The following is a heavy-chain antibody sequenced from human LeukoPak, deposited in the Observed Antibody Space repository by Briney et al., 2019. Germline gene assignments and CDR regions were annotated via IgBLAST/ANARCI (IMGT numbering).Heavy chain of an antibody. D-gene: IGHD4-17*01. V-gene: IGHV4-34*01. Sequence: SETLSLTCAVYGGSFSGYYWSWVRQPPGKGLEWVGEINHSGSTNYNPSLKSRVTISVDTSKAQFSLKLSSVTAADTAVYYCARGGPRCYGDGSYGYYWGQGTLVTASS. CDR2: INHSGST. J-gene: IGHJ4*02. CDR3: ARGGPRCYGDGSYGYY. CDR1: GGSFSGYY.